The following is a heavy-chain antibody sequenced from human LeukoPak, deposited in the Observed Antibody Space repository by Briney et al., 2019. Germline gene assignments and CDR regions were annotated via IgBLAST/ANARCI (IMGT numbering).Heavy chain of an antibody. CDR1: GGSFSGYY. CDR3: AKRKYQLLSPHRD. Sequence: SETLSLTCTVYGGSFSGYYWSWIRQPPGKGLEWIGEINHSGSTNYNPSLKSRVTISVDTSKNQFSLKLSSVTAADTAVYYCAKRKYQLLSPHRDWGQGTLVTVSS. V-gene: IGHV4-34*01. J-gene: IGHJ4*02. CDR2: INHSGST. D-gene: IGHD2-2*01.